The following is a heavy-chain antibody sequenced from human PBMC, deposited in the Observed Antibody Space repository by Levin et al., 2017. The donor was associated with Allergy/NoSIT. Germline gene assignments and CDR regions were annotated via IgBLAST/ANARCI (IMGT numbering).Heavy chain of an antibody. J-gene: IGHJ6*02. CDR2: ISWNSGSI. CDR1: GFTFDDYA. D-gene: IGHD6-19*01. CDR3: AKGLRRIEQWLLPRPYYYYGMDG. Sequence: GGSLRLSCAASGFTFDDYAMHWVRQAPGKGLEWVSGISWNSGSIGYADSVKGRFTISRDNAKNSLYLQMNSLRAEDTALYYCAKGLRRIEQWLLPRPYYYYGMDGWGQGTTVTVSS. V-gene: IGHV3-9*01.